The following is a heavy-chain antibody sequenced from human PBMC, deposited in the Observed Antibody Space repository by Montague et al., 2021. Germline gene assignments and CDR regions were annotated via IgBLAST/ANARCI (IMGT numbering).Heavy chain of an antibody. V-gene: IGHV4-61*01. J-gene: IGHJ5*02. D-gene: IGHD3-22*01. CDR2: ICDGGSA. CDR1: GDSVRCGIYH. Sequence: SETLSLTCSVSGDSVRCGIYHWGWIRQSPGKGLEWIGYICDGGSATYKTFLGSRVTMPLDTSSNQFSLNLRSATAADTAVYYCAAYYYGGGGRGSWGQGTLVTVSS. CDR3: AAYYYGGGGRGS.